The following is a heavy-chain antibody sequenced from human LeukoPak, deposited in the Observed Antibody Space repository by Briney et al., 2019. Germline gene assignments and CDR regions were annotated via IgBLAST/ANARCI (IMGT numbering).Heavy chain of an antibody. V-gene: IGHV5-51*01. CDR2: IYPGDSDT. D-gene: IGHD2-15*01. J-gene: IGHJ5*02. Sequence: GESLKISCKGSGYSFTSYWIGWVRQMPGKGLEWMGIIYPGDSDTRYSPSFQGQVTISADKSISTAYLQWSSLKASDTAMYYCARRYCSGGSCENWFDPWGQGTLVTVSS. CDR1: GYSFTSYW. CDR3: ARRYCSGGSCENWFDP.